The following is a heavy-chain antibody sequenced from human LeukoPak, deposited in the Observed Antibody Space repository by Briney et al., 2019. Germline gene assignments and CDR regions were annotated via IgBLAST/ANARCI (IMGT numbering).Heavy chain of an antibody. V-gene: IGHV3-21*01. CDR3: ARGANFGDSGLDAFDI. J-gene: IGHJ3*02. CDR1: GFTFSSYS. CDR2: ISSSTSYI. D-gene: IGHD4-17*01. Sequence: GGSLRLSCAASGFTFSSYSMNWVRQAPGKGLEWVSSISSSTSYIYYADSVKGRFTISRDNAKNSLYLQMNSLRAEDTAVYYCARGANFGDSGLDAFDIWGQGTMVTVSS.